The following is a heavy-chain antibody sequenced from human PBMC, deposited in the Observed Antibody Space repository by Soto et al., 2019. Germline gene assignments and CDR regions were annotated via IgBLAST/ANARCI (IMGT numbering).Heavy chain of an antibody. D-gene: IGHD3-22*01. CDR1: GGSISSISYY. CDR2: IYYSGST. J-gene: IGHJ4*02. Sequence: SETLSLTCTVSGGSISSISYYWGWIRQPPGKGLEWIGSIYYSGSTYYNPSLKSRVTISVDTSKNQFSLKLSSVTAADTAVYYCARRRLDYYDSSGYYPGDVDYWGQGTLVTVSS. V-gene: IGHV4-39*01. CDR3: ARRRLDYYDSSGYYPGDVDY.